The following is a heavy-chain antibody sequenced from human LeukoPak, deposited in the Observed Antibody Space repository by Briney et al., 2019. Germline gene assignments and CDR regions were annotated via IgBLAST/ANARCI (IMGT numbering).Heavy chain of an antibody. CDR2: IIPIFGTA. Sequence: ASVKVSCKASGGTFSSCAISWVRQAPGQGLEWMGGIIPIFGTANYAQKFQGRVTITADESTSTAYMELSSLRSEDTAVYYCARDRSTVTTYLKNWGQGTLVTVSS. CDR3: ARDRSTVTTYLKN. CDR1: GGTFSSCA. V-gene: IGHV1-69*13. J-gene: IGHJ4*02. D-gene: IGHD4-17*01.